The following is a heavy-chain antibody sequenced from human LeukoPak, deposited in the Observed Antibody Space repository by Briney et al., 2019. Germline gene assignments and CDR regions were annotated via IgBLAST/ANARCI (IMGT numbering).Heavy chain of an antibody. J-gene: IGHJ3*02. CDR2: ISGSGHST. CDR3: AKAFREYGSTSYSSFDI. V-gene: IGHV3-23*01. D-gene: IGHD6-13*01. Sequence: GGSLRLSCTASRFTFSSYAMSWVRQAPGKGLEWVSAISGSGHSTYYADSAKGRFTISRDNSENTLYLQTNSLRAEDTAVYYCAKAFREYGSTSYSSFDIWGQGTLVTVSS. CDR1: RFTFSSYA.